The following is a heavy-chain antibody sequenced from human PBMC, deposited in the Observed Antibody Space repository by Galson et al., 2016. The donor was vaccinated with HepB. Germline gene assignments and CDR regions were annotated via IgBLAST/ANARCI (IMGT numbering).Heavy chain of an antibody. D-gene: IGHD2-15*01. CDR1: GYTFTEYY. J-gene: IGHJ5*02. CDR3: ARDGGYCGGGSCRASKNWFDL. V-gene: IGHV1-46*01. Sequence: QSGAEVKKPGESLRISCKASGYTFTEYYIHWVRQAPGQGLEWMGIINPNIGSTTYAQNFQGRVTMTRDTSTGTVYMELSSLRSEDTAVYFCARDGGYCGGGSCRASKNWFDLWGQGTPVTVSS. CDR2: INPNIGST.